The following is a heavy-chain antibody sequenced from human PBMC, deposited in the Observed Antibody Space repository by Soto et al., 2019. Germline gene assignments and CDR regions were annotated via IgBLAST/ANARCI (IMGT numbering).Heavy chain of an antibody. CDR1: GGSVSSGSFY. CDR2: IYNSLTS. Sequence: ASETLSLTCTVSGGSVSSGSFYWSWIRQPPGKGLEWNGFIYNSLTSNYNPSLKSRVTISVDTSKNQFSLNLSSVTAADTAVYFCARVPLLYSSSHYFGYWVQGAVVT. CDR3: ARVPLLYSSSHYFGY. V-gene: IGHV4-61*01. D-gene: IGHD6-6*01. J-gene: IGHJ4*02.